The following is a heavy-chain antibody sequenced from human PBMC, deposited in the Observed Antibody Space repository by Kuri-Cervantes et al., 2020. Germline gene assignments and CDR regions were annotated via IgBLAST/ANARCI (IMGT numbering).Heavy chain of an antibody. CDR3: AREAGYSSSWYKHYYYGMDV. Sequence: SETLSLTCTVSGGSISSGDYYWSWIRQPPGKGLEWIGYIYYSGSTYYNPSLKSRVTISVDTSKNQFSLKLSSVTAADTAVYYCAREAGYSSSWYKHYYYGMDVWGQGTTVTVSS. V-gene: IGHV4-30-4*01. D-gene: IGHD6-13*01. CDR1: GGSISSGDYY. J-gene: IGHJ6*02. CDR2: IYYSGST.